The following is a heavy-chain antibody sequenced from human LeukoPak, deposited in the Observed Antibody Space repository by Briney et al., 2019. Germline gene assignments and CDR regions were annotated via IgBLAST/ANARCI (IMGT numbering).Heavy chain of an antibody. J-gene: IGHJ6*03. V-gene: IGHV4-59*01. CDR3: ARAAAAARPNYFYYYYMDV. D-gene: IGHD6-6*01. CDR1: GGSISSYY. CDR2: IYYSGST. Sequence: PSETLSLTCTVSGGSISSYYWSWIRQPPGKGLEWIGYIYYSGSTNYNPSLKSRITISVDTSKNQFSLKLSSVTAADTAVYYCARAAAAARPNYFYYYYMDVWGKGTTVTVSS.